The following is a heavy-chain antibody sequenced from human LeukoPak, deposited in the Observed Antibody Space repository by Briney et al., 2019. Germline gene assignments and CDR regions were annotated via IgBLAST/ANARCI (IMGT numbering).Heavy chain of an antibody. D-gene: IGHD3-9*01. CDR1: GYTFTGYY. V-gene: IGHV1-2*06. CDR2: LNTNSVGT. CDR3: ARSPGPVYFDWLPRVDYFDY. Sequence: ASVKVSCKASGYTFTGYYMHWLRQAPRQWLEWMVRLNTNSVGTNYAQKFQGRVTMTRDTSISTAYMELNRLRSDDTAVYYCARSPGPVYFDWLPRVDYFDYWGQGTQVTVSS. J-gene: IGHJ4*02.